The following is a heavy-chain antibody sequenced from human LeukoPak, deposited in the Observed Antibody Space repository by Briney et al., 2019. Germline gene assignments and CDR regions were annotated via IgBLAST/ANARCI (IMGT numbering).Heavy chain of an antibody. CDR1: GYSFTNYW. D-gene: IGHD3-22*01. CDR3: ARAGGWGYDTSRYFYY. V-gene: IGHV5-51*01. Sequence: GETLKISCQGSGYSFTNYWISWMRQMPGQGLEWMGITFLVGSDTRYRPSFKGQVTISADKSISTAYLQWSSLKASDTAIYYCARAGGWGYDTSRYFYYWGQRTRVTVSS. CDR2: TFLVGSDT. J-gene: IGHJ4*02.